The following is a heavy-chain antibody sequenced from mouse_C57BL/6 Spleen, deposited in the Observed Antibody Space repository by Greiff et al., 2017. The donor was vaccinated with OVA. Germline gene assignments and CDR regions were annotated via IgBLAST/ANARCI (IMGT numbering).Heavy chain of an antibody. J-gene: IGHJ1*03. CDR1: GYSITSGYY. CDR3: TKGGINYYGSSYGYFDV. Sequence: ESGPGLVKPSQSLSLTCSVTGYSITSGYYWNWIRQFPGNKLEWMGYISYDGSNNYNPSLKNRISITRDTSKNQFFLKLNSVTTEDTATYYCTKGGINYYGSSYGYFDVWGTGTTVTVSS. D-gene: IGHD1-1*01. CDR2: ISYDGSN. V-gene: IGHV3-6*01.